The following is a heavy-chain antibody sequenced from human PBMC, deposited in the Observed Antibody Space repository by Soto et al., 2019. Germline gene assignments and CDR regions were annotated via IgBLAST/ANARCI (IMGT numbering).Heavy chain of an antibody. J-gene: IGHJ6*02. Sequence: SETLSLTCTVSGGSISSYYWSWIRQPPGKGLEWIGYIYNSGSINYNPSLKSRVTISVDTSKNHFSLKVSSVTAADTAVYYCARQMFIGGMDVRGQGTTVTVSS. CDR1: GGSISSYY. V-gene: IGHV4-59*08. D-gene: IGHD2-15*01. CDR2: IYNSGSI. CDR3: ARQMFIGGMDV.